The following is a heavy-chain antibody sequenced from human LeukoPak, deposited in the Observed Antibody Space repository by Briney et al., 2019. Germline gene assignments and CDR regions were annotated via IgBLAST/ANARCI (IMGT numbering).Heavy chain of an antibody. CDR2: MNPNSANT. CDR1: GYTFTSYD. D-gene: IGHD3-9*01. Sequence: ASVKVSCKASGYTFTSYDINWVRQATGQGLEWMGRMNPNSANTGYAQKFQGRVTMTRNTSISTAYMELSSLRSEDTAVYYCARGDILTGYSNWGQGTLVTVSS. V-gene: IGHV1-8*01. J-gene: IGHJ4*02. CDR3: ARGDILTGYSN.